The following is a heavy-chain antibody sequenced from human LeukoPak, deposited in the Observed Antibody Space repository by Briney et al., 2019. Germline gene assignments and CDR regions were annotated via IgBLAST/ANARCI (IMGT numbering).Heavy chain of an antibody. J-gene: IGHJ5*02. Sequence: GESLKISCKGSGYSFTSYWIGWVRQMPGKGLEWVSAIGGSGSSTYYTDSVKGRFTISRDNSKNTLYLQMNSLRAEDTAVYYCATGSGTWGQGTRVTVSS. V-gene: IGHV3-23*01. CDR3: ATGSGT. CDR2: IGGSGSST. CDR1: GYSFTSYW.